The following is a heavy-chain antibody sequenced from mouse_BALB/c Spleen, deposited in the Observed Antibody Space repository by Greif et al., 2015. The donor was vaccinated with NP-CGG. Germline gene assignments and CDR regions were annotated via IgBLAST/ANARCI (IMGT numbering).Heavy chain of an antibody. Sequence: QVQLQQSGAELVKPGASVKLSCKASGYTFISYYMYWVKQRPGQGLEWIGEINPSNGGANLNEKFKSRATLTVDKSSSTAYMQLSSLTSEDSAVYFCTRGRRRDFDFWGQGITLTVSS. CDR3: TRGRRRDFDF. CDR1: GYTFISYY. D-gene: IGHD1-2*01. CDR2: INPSNGGA. J-gene: IGHJ2*01. V-gene: IGHV1S81*02.